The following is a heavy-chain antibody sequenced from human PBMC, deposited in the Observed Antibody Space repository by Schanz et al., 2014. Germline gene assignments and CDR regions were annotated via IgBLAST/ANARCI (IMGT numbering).Heavy chain of an antibody. Sequence: QVQLVESGGGVVQFGRSLRLSCVASGFTFSSYGMHWVRQAPGKGLEWVAVIWYDENNKYYADSVKGRFTISRDNAKNSLYLQMNSLRAEDTAVYYCAREEGWGIAAAGPKHYYYGMDVWGQGTTXTVSS. D-gene: IGHD6-13*01. CDR2: IWYDENNK. J-gene: IGHJ6*02. V-gene: IGHV3-33*01. CDR1: GFTFSSYG. CDR3: AREEGWGIAAAGPKHYYYGMDV.